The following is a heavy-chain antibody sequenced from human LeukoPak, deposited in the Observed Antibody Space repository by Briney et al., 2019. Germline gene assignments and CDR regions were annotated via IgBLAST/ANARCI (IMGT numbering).Heavy chain of an antibody. CDR1: GASLNNYY. V-gene: IGHV4-59*08. CDR3: ARQNYDEVNYYYYGLDV. J-gene: IGHJ6*02. D-gene: IGHD3-3*01. Sequence: PSETLSLTCTVSGASLNNYYWNWVRQPPGKELEWIGNVDYSGNTRHNPSLKSRVTISLDISKNHFSLRLSSVTAADTAVYYCARQNYDEVNYYYYGLDVWGQGTTVTVSS. CDR2: VDYSGNT.